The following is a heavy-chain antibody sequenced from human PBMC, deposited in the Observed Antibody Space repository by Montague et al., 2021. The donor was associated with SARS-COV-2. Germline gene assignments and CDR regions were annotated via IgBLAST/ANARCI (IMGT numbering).Heavy chain of an antibody. CDR1: GISLADYA. CDR3: HWFDAYYFDY. D-gene: IGHD3-10*01. J-gene: IGHJ4*02. Sequence: SLRLSCAASGISLADYAMSWVRQAPGKGLEWVGFIRSKAYGGTTEYAASVKGRFTISRDDPKSIAYLQMNSLRTEDTAVYYCHWFDAYYFDYWGQGTLVTVSS. CDR2: IRSKAYGGTT. V-gene: IGHV3-49*04.